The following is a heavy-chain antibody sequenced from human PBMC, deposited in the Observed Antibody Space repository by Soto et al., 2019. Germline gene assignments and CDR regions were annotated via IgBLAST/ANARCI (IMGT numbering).Heavy chain of an antibody. CDR2: INHSGST. CDR1: GGSFSGYY. CDR3: ARARRGYCSSTSCYGSNWFDP. D-gene: IGHD2-2*01. J-gene: IGHJ5*02. Sequence: SETLSLTCAVYGGSFSGYYWSWIRQPPGKGLEWIGEINHSGSTNYNPSLKSRVTISVDTSKNQFSLKLSSVTAADTAVYYCARARRGYCSSTSCYGSNWFDPWGQGTLVTVSS. V-gene: IGHV4-34*01.